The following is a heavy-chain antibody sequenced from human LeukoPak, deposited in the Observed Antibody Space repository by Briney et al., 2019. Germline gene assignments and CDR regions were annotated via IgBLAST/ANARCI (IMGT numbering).Heavy chain of an antibody. D-gene: IGHD1-14*01. V-gene: IGHV3-30*02. Sequence: QPGGSLRLSCVASGFTFSNYGIHWVRQAPGKGLEWVAFIRYGGINKYYADSVKGRFTISRDNSKNSLYLQMNSLRTEDTAVYYCAKSRAPTADPDAFDIWGQGTMVTVSS. CDR2: IRYGGINK. J-gene: IGHJ3*02. CDR1: GFTFSNYG. CDR3: AKSRAPTADPDAFDI.